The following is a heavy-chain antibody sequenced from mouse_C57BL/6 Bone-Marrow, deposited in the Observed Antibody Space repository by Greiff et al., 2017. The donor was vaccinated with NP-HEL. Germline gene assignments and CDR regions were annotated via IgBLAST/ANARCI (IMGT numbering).Heavy chain of an antibody. V-gene: IGHV2-2*01. CDR3: ARKGGVWLRRAY. D-gene: IGHD2-2*01. CDR2: IWSGGST. Sequence: QVQLKESGPGLVQPSQSLSITCTVSGFSLTSYGVHWVRQSPGKGLEWLGVIWSGGSTAYNAAFISRLSISKDNSKSQVFFKMNSLQADDTAIYYCARKGGVWLRRAYWGQGTLVTVSA. CDR1: GFSLTSYG. J-gene: IGHJ3*01.